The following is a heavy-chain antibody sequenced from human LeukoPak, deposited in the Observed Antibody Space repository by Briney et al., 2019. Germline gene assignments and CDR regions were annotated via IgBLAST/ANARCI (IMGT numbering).Heavy chain of an antibody. V-gene: IGHV4-59*01. Sequence: PSETQSLTCTVSGGSISSYYWGWIRQPPGKGLEWIGYIYYSGSTNYNPSLKSRVTISVDTSKNQFSLKLSSVTAADTAVYYCARILQQWLPPDYWGQGTLVTVSS. CDR3: ARILQQWLPPDY. CDR1: GGSISSYY. J-gene: IGHJ4*02. CDR2: IYYSGST. D-gene: IGHD6-19*01.